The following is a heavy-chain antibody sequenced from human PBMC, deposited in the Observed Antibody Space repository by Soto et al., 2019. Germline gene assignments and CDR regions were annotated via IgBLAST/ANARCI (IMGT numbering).Heavy chain of an antibody. D-gene: IGHD3-3*01. CDR3: ARVGITIFGGWYFDL. Sequence: SETLSLTCTVSGGSISSGDYYWSWIRQPPGKGLEWIGYIYYSGSTYYNPSLKSRVTISVDTSKNQFSLKLSSVTAADTAVYYCARVGITIFGGWYFDLWGRGTLVTVSS. CDR2: IYYSGST. J-gene: IGHJ2*01. V-gene: IGHV4-30-4*01. CDR1: GGSISSGDYY.